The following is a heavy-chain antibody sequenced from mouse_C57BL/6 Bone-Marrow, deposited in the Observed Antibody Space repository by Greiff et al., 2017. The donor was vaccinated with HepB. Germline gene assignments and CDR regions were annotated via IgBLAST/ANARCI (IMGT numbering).Heavy chain of an antibody. V-gene: IGHV5-6*02. D-gene: IGHD1-1*01. CDR1: GFTFSSYG. J-gene: IGHJ3*01. Sequence: EVKLVESGGDLVKPGGSLKLSCAASGFTFSSYGMSWVRQTPDKRLEWVATISSGGSYTYYPDSVKGRFTISRDNAKNTLYLQMCSLKSEDTAMYYCARRGGSPFAYWGQGTLVTVSA. CDR2: ISSGGSYT. CDR3: ARRGGSPFAY.